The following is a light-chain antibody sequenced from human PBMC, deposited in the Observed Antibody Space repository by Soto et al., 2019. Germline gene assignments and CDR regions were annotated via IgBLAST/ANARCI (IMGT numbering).Light chain of an antibody. CDR2: DTS. V-gene: IGKV3-15*01. CDR3: QQYNNWLLT. J-gene: IGKJ4*01. CDR1: QSVGST. Sequence: EIVRTQSPAALSVSPGERATLSCWASQSVGSTLNWYQQRPGQAPRIIIYDTSIRATGITARFSGSGSGTEFTLTISSLQSEELAVYYCQQYNNWLLTFGGGTKVEIK.